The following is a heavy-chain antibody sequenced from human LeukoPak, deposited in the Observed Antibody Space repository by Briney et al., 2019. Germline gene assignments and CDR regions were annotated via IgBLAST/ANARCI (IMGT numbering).Heavy chain of an antibody. CDR1: GGSISTYY. V-gene: IGHV4-59*01. D-gene: IGHD5-18*01. CDR2: VYYNGNT. CDR3: AAGYSWAHDY. J-gene: IGHJ4*02. Sequence: SPSETLSLTCSVSGGSISTYYWSWIRQSPDKGLKWIAYVYYNGNTYYNPSLKSRVTVSVDATKNQFSLRLRSVTAADTAVYFCAAGYSWAHDYWGQGILVTVSS.